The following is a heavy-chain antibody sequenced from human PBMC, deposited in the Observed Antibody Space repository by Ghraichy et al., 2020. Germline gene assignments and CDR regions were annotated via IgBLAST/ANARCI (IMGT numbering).Heavy chain of an antibody. CDR2: ISSYYGNT. Sequence: ASVKVSCKTSGYTFTNYGISWVRQAPGQGLEWMGWISSYYGNTNYAQKLQGRVTMTTDTSTSTAYMELRSLRSDDTAVYYCARDLGGSGECDYWGQGTLVTVSS. J-gene: IGHJ4*02. CDR3: ARDLGGSGECDY. D-gene: IGHD3-16*01. V-gene: IGHV1-18*01. CDR1: GYTFTNYG.